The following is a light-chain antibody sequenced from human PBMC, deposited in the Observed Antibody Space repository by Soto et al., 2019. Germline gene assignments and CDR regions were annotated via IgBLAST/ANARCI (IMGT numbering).Light chain of an antibody. Sequence: QSVLTQPASVSGSPRQSITISCTGTGSDVGGYNYVSWYQQHPGKAPKLMIYEVSNRPSGVSNRFSGSKSGNTASLTISGLQAEDEADYYCSSYTSSSTLYVFGTGTKLTVL. J-gene: IGLJ1*01. CDR1: GSDVGGYNY. CDR3: SSYTSSSTLYV. V-gene: IGLV2-14*01. CDR2: EVS.